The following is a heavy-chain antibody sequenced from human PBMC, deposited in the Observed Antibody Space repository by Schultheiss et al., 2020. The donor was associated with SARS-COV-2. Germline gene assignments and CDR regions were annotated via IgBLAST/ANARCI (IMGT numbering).Heavy chain of an antibody. CDR2: IWYDGSNK. CDR3: ARDSGSYLDY. V-gene: IGHV3-33*01. J-gene: IGHJ4*02. D-gene: IGHD1-26*01. CDR1: GFTFSSYG. Sequence: GGSLRLSCAASGFTFSSYGMYWVRQAPGKGLEWVAVIWYDGSNKYYADSVKGRFTISRDNSKNTLYLQMNSLRPEDTAVYYCARDSGSYLDYWGQGTLVTVSS.